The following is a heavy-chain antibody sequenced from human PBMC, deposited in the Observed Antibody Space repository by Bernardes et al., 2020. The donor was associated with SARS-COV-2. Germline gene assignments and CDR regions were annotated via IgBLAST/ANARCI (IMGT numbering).Heavy chain of an antibody. V-gene: IGHV2-70*04. CDR1: GFSLSTSGMR. D-gene: IGHD3-22*01. J-gene: IGHJ6*02. CDR3: ARHYDSRYPMDV. Sequence: SGPTLVKPTQTLTLTCTFSGFSLSTSGMRVSWIRQPPGKALEWLARIDWDDDKFYSTSLKTRLTISKDTSKNQVVLTMTTMDPVDTATYYCARHYDSRYPMDVWGQGTTVTVSS. CDR2: IDWDDDK.